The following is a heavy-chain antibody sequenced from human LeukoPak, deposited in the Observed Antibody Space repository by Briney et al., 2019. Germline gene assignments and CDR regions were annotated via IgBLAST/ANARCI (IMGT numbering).Heavy chain of an antibody. D-gene: IGHD1-1*01. CDR3: ARHETGPYFDY. J-gene: IGHJ4*02. Sequence: GESLKISCKGSGYSFTSYWVGWVRQMPGKGLEFMGILYPGDSDTRYSPSFQGQVTISADKSISTAYLQWSSLKASDTAMYYCARHETGPYFDYWGQGTLVTVSS. CDR2: LYPGDSDT. V-gene: IGHV5-51*01. CDR1: GYSFTSYW.